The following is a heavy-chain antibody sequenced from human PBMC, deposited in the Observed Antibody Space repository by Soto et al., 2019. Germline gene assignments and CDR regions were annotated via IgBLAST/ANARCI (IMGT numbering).Heavy chain of an antibody. D-gene: IGHD2-2*01. CDR1: GFTFSSYP. V-gene: IGHV3-23*01. J-gene: IGHJ5*02. Sequence: EVQLLESGGGWVQPGGSLRLSCATSGFTFSSYPMNWVRQAPGKGLEWVSGISAGGDSTYYADSVKGRFTIFRDNSKNSVYLQMNSLRAEDTAVYYCVRDSARIVVVPRVDGDNWFDPWGQGTLVTVSS. CDR2: ISAGGDST. CDR3: VRDSARIVVVPRVDGDNWFDP.